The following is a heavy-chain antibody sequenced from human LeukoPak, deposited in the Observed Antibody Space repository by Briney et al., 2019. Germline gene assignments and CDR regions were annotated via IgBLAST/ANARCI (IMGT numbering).Heavy chain of an antibody. CDR1: GGTFSSYA. J-gene: IGHJ4*02. V-gene: IGHV1-69*05. CDR3: ARALNYYDSSGYFFY. CDR2: IIPIFGTA. D-gene: IGHD3-22*01. Sequence: SVKVSCKASGGTFSSYAISWVRQAPGQGLEWMGGIIPIFGTANYAQKFQGRVTITTGESTSTAYMELSSLRSEDTAVYYCARALNYYDSSGYFFYWGQGTLVTVSS.